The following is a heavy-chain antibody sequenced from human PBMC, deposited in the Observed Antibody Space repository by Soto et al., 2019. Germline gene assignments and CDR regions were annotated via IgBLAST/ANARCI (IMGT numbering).Heavy chain of an antibody. CDR2: INAGNGNT. D-gene: IGHD3-16*01. Sequence: ASVKVSCKASGYTFTSYAMHWVRQAPGQRLEWMGWINAGNGNTKYSQKFQGRVTITRDTSASTAYMELSSLRSEDTAVYYCARDPWNRGRWLQWFDPWGQGTLVTVSS. V-gene: IGHV1-3*01. CDR3: ARDPWNRGRWLQWFDP. J-gene: IGHJ5*02. CDR1: GYTFTSYA.